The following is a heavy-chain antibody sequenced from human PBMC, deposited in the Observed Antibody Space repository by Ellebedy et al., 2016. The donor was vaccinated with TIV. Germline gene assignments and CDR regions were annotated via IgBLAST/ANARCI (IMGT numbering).Heavy chain of an antibody. J-gene: IGHJ5*02. CDR3: ARLIGDYDVLAGPVDH. D-gene: IGHD3-9*01. Sequence: SETLSLTXSVSAGSIDISGYFWGWIRQPPGKGLEWIGSIYHLGNTYYSPSLKTRVLISVDTSKNQFSLRLTSVSAADTATYYCARLIGDYDVLAGPVDHWGQGALVTVSS. CDR1: AGSIDISGYF. V-gene: IGHV4-39*01. CDR2: IYHLGNT.